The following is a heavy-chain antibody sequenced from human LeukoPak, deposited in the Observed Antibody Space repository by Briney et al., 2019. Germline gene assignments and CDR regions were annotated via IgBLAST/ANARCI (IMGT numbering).Heavy chain of an antibody. CDR1: VFTFSRYG. V-gene: IGHV3-30*02. J-gene: IGHJ4*02. Sequence: GGSPRLSCESSVFTFSRYGMHWVRRAPGKGLEWVAFIRFDESREFYADSVKGRFIVSRDNSKNTLYLQMYSLRPEVTAVYYCAKALVTTLAGTYYCDSWGQGTVVTVSS. CDR2: IRFDESRE. D-gene: IGHD6-19*01. CDR3: AKALVTTLAGTYYCDS.